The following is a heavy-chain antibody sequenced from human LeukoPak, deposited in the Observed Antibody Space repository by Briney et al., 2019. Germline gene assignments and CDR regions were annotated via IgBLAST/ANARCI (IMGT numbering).Heavy chain of an antibody. V-gene: IGHV3-53*01. CDR3: ARGEGSSSSRPDY. D-gene: IGHD3-10*01. J-gene: IGHJ4*02. Sequence: GGSLRLSCAASGFTFSSHSMNWVRQAPGKGLEWVSLIYGGGSTYYADSVKGRFTISRDNSKNTLYLQMNSLRAEDTAVYYCARGEGSSSSRPDYWGQGTLVTVSS. CDR2: IYGGGST. CDR1: GFTFSSHS.